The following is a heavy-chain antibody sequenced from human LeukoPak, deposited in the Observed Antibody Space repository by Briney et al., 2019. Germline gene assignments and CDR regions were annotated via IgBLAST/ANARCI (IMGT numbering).Heavy chain of an antibody. V-gene: IGHV4-59*08. J-gene: IGHJ4*02. Sequence: SETLSLTCTVSGGSVSSYYWSWIRQPPGKGLEWIGYIYYSGSTNYNPSLKSRVTMSVDTSKNQFSLKLSSATAADTAVYYCATVDTTMGKDSWGQGTLVTVSS. D-gene: IGHD5-18*01. CDR2: IYYSGST. CDR1: GGSVSSYY. CDR3: ATVDTTMGKDS.